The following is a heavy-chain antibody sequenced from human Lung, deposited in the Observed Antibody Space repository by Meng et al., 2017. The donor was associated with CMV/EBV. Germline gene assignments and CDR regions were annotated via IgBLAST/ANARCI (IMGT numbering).Heavy chain of an antibody. CDR2: MYYSANT. J-gene: IGHJ4*02. CDR1: GASITSSSYY. D-gene: IGHD3-10*01. V-gene: IGHV4-39*01. Sequence: SXTXSLXCTVSGASITSSSYYWGWIRQPPGKGLEWIGSMYYSANTYYNPSLKSRVTISVDASQNQFSLTLTSVTAADAAVYYCAFSSGAGYGPGSRDYWGQGXLVTVSS. CDR3: AFSSGAGYGPGSRDY.